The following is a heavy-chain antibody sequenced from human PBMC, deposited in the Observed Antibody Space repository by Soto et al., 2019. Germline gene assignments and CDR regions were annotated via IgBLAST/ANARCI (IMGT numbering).Heavy chain of an antibody. J-gene: IGHJ4*02. CDR3: AAGGSYRSFDY. D-gene: IGHD3-16*02. V-gene: IGHV3-23*01. CDR1: GSTFSSYA. Sequence: GWSLRLSCAASGSTFSSYAMSWVRQAPGKGLEWVSAISGSGGSTYYADSVKGRFTISRDNSKNTLYLQMNSLRAEDAAVYYCAAGGSYRSFDYWGQGALVTVSS. CDR2: ISGSGGST.